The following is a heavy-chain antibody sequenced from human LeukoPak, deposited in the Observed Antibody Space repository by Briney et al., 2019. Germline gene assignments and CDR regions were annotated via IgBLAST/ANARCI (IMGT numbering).Heavy chain of an antibody. J-gene: IGHJ5*02. D-gene: IGHD3-10*01. Sequence: AASVTVSCKASGGTFSSYAISWVRQAPGQGLEWMGGIIPIFGTANYAQKFQGRVTITADESTSTAYMELSSLRSEDTAVYYCARVGVRENWFDPWGQGTLVTVSS. CDR3: ARVGVRENWFDP. CDR2: IIPIFGTA. CDR1: GGTFSSYA. V-gene: IGHV1-69*13.